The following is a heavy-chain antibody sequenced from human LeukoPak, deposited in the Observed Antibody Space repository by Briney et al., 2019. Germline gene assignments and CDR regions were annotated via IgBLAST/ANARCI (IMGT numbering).Heavy chain of an antibody. D-gene: IGHD3-9*01. J-gene: IGHJ4*02. CDR2: MYHSGST. CDR1: GGSISSSNW. V-gene: IGHV4-4*02. Sequence: PSGTLSLTCAVSGGSISSSNWWTWVRQPPGKGLEWIGEMYHSGSTNYNPSLKSRVTISVDKSKHQFSLKLSSVTAADTAVYYCASARENYDILTGYYKGGSFDYWGQGTLVTVSS. CDR3: ASARENYDILTGYYKGGSFDY.